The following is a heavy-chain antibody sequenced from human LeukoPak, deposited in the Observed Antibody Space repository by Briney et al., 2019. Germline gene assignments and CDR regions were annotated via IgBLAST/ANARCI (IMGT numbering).Heavy chain of an antibody. V-gene: IGHV3-9*01. D-gene: IGHD6-13*01. CDR1: GFTFDDYA. J-gene: IGHJ6*02. CDR3: AKSAAAGKYYYYGMDV. CDR2: ISWNSYSI. Sequence: PGGSLRLSCAASGFTFDDYAMHWVRQAPGKGLEWDSGISWNSYSIGYADSVKGRFTISRDNAKKSLYLQMNSLRAEDTALYYCAKSAAAGKYYYYGMDVWGQGTTVTVSS.